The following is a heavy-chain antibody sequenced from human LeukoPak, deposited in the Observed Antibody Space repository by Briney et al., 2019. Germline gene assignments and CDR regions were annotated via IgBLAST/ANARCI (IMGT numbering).Heavy chain of an antibody. CDR3: ARESSTVVTVRSFDY. Sequence: ASVKVSCKASGYTFTGYYMHWVRQAPGQGLEWMGWINPNSGGTNYAQKFQGRVTMTRDTSTSTAYMELRSLRSDDTAVYYCARESSTVVTVRSFDYWGQGTLVTVSS. J-gene: IGHJ4*02. D-gene: IGHD4-23*01. V-gene: IGHV1-2*02. CDR1: GYTFTGYY. CDR2: INPNSGGT.